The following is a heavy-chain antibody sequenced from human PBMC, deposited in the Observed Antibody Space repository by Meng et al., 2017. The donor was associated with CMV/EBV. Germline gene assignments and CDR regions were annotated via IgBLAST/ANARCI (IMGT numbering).Heavy chain of an antibody. J-gene: IGHJ4*02. V-gene: IGHV3-49*04. CDR2: IRSKAYGGTT. CDR3: TRYYDFWSGYYGY. CDR1: GFTFSSYG. Sequence: GGSLRLSCAASGFTFSSYGMHWVRQAPGKGLEWVGFIRSKAYGGTTEYAASVKGRFTISRDDSKSIAYLQMNSLKTEDTAVYYCTRYYDFWSGYYGYWGQGTLVTVSS. D-gene: IGHD3-3*01.